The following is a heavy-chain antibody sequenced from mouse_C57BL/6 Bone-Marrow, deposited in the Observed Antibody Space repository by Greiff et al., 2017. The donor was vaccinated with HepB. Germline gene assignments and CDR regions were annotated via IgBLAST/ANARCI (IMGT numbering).Heavy chain of an antibody. CDR1: GYTFTSYW. Sequence: QVQLQQPGAELVRPGSSVKLSCKASGYTFTSYWMDWVKQRPGQGLEWIGNIYPSDSETHYNQEFKDKATLTVDKSSSTAYMQLSSLTSEDSAVYYCARSMWYFDVWGTGTTVTVSS. CDR2: IYPSDSET. CDR3: ARSMWYFDV. V-gene: IGHV1-61*01. J-gene: IGHJ1*03.